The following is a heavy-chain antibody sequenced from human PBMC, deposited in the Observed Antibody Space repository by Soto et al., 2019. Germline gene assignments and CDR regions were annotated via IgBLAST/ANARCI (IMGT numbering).Heavy chain of an antibody. J-gene: IGHJ4*02. D-gene: IGHD1-26*01. CDR2: IYYSGST. CDR1: GGSISSGGYY. CDR3: AGIGAGPRGPLDY. V-gene: IGHV4-31*03. Sequence: SETLSLTCTVSGGSISSGGYYWSWIRQHPGKGLEWIGYIYYSGSTYYNPSLKSRVTISVDTSKNQFSLKLSSVTAADTAVYYCAGIGAGPRGPLDYWGQGTLVTVSS.